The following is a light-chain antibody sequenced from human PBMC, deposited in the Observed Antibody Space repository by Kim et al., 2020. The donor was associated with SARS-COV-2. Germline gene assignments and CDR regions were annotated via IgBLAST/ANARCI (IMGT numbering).Light chain of an antibody. CDR3: QQYYNWPPWA. V-gene: IGKV3-15*01. Sequence: APGERATLSCRASQNVGSYLVWYQQKPGQAPRLLIYGASTRATGIPARFSGSGSGTEVTLTISSLQSEDFAVYYCQQYYNWPPWAFGQGTKVDIK. CDR1: QNVGSY. CDR2: GAS. J-gene: IGKJ1*01.